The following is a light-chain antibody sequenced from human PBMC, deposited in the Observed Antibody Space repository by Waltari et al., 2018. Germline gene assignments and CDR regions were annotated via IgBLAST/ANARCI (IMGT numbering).Light chain of an antibody. CDR1: QSVLYSSTNKNY. Sequence: DIVMTQSPDSLAVSLGERATTNCKSSQSVLYSSTNKNYLPWYRKKPGQPPKVLIYWASFRQSGVPDRIIGSGSGTDFTLTSSSLQAEDVAVYYCQQYYGSPYTIGQGTKLEIK. J-gene: IGKJ2*01. V-gene: IGKV4-1*01. CDR2: WAS. CDR3: QQYYGSPYT.